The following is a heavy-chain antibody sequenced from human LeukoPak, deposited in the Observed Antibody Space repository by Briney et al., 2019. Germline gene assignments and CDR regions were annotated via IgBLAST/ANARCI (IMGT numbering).Heavy chain of an antibody. Sequence: SETLSLTCAVYGGSFSGYYWSWIRQPPGKGLEWIGEINHSGSTNYYPSLKSRVTISVDTSKNQFSLKLSSVTAADTAVYYCARGGDSTGYNYWGQGTLVIVSS. CDR2: INHSGST. CDR3: ARGGDSTGYNY. CDR1: GGSFSGYY. J-gene: IGHJ4*02. D-gene: IGHD3-22*01. V-gene: IGHV4-34*01.